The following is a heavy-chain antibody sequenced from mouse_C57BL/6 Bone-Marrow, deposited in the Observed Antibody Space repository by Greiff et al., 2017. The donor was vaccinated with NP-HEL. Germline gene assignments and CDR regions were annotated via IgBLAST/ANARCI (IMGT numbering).Heavy chain of an antibody. Sequence: EVQLQQSGPELVKPGASVKIPCKASGYTFTDYNMDWVKQSHGKSLEWIGDINPNNGGTIYNQKFKGKATLTVDKSSSTAYMELRSLTSEDTAVYYCARGYYGSSKGTWFAYWGQGTLVTVSA. CDR2: INPNNGGT. D-gene: IGHD1-1*01. J-gene: IGHJ3*01. CDR1: GYTFTDYN. V-gene: IGHV1-18*01. CDR3: ARGYYGSSKGTWFAY.